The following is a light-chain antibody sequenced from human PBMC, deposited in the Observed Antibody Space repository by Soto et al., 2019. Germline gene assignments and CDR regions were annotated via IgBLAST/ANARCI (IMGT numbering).Light chain of an antibody. V-gene: IGLV1-40*01. CDR1: SSNIGAGYD. CDR2: GNS. CDR3: QSYDSSLSGSYV. Sequence: QAVVTQPPSVSGAPGQRVTISCTGSSSNIGAGYDVHWYQQLPGTAPKLLIYGNSNRPSGVPDRFSGSKSGTSASLAITGLQAEDEADYYCQSYDSSLSGSYVFGTGTKPTVL. J-gene: IGLJ1*01.